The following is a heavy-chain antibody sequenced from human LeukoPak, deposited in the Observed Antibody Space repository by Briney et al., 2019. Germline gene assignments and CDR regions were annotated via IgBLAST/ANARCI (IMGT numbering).Heavy chain of an antibody. CDR2: INHSGST. CDR1: GVSFSGYY. D-gene: IGHD5-18*01. J-gene: IGHJ4*02. V-gene: IGHV4-34*01. CDR3: ARVNGYSAYNNEIDY. Sequence: SETLSLTCAVYGVSFSGYYWSWIRQPPGKGLEWIGEINHSGSTNYNPSLKSRVTISVDTSKNQFSLKLSSVTAADTAVYYCARVNGYSAYNNEIDYWGQGTLVTVSS.